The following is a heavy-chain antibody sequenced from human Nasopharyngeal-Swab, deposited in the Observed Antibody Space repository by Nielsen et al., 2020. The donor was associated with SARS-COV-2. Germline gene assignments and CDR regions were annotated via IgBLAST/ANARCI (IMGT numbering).Heavy chain of an antibody. V-gene: IGHV3-21*01. Sequence: GESLKISCAASGFTLSSYSMNWVRQAPGKGLEWVSSISSSSSYIFYADSVKGRFTISRDNAKNSLYLQMNSLRVEDTAVYYCARVHCSRSSCGAPDYYYYYMDVWGKGTTVTVSS. CDR3: ARVHCSRSSCGAPDYYYYYMDV. CDR2: ISSSSSYI. D-gene: IGHD2-2*01. J-gene: IGHJ6*03. CDR1: GFTLSSYS.